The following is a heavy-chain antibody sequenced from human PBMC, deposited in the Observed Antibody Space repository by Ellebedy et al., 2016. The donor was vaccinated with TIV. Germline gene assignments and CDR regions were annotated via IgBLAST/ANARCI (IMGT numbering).Heavy chain of an antibody. CDR2: ISWNSGSI. Sequence: SLKISCAAAGFTFDDDAMHWVRQAPGKGLEWVSGISWNSGSIGYADSGKGRFTISRDNAKNSLDLQMNSLRAEDTAVYYCARGPRTYVGFDYWGQGTLVTVSS. V-gene: IGHV3-9*01. D-gene: IGHD1-14*01. CDR3: ARGPRTYVGFDY. J-gene: IGHJ4*02. CDR1: GFTFDDDA.